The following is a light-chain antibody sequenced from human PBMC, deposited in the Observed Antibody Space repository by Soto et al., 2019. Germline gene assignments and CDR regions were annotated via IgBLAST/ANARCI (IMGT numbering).Light chain of an antibody. V-gene: IGLV1-47*01. CDR1: SSNIGSNY. J-gene: IGLJ3*02. CDR2: RNN. Sequence: QSVLTQPPSASGTPGQRVTISCSGSSSNIGSNYVYWYQQLPGTAPKLLIYRNNQRPSGVPDRFSGSKSGTSASLAISGLRSEDEADYYCAAWDDSLSGLEFGGGTKLT. CDR3: AAWDDSLSGLE.